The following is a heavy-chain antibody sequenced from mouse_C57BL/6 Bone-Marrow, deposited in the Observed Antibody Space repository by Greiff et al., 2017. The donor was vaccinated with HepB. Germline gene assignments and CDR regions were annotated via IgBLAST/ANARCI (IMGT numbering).Heavy chain of an antibody. CDR3: ARREDLLWNPYYAMDY. CDR2: IYPRDGST. J-gene: IGHJ4*01. CDR1: GYTFTSYD. D-gene: IGHD2-1*01. V-gene: IGHV1-85*01. Sequence: VKLQESGPELVKPGASVKLSCKASGYTFTSYDINWVKQRPGQGLEWIGWIYPRDGSTKYNEKFKGKATLTVDTSSSTAYMELHSLTSEDSAVYFCARREDLLWNPYYAMDYWGQGTSVTVSS.